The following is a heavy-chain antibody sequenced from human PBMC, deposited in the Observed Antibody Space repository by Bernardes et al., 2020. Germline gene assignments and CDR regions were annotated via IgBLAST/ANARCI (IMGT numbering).Heavy chain of an antibody. CDR2: IKDRANTYTT. V-gene: IGHV3-72*01. Sequence: GGSLRLSCAASGFSFTDHYMDWVRQAPGKGLEWVARIKDRANTYTTKYAASVEGRFTISRDDSEKSLYLQMNSLTAEDTAVYYCVRVDVGSAAASRGTYDYWGQGTLVAVSS. D-gene: IGHD3-16*01. CDR3: VRVDVGSAAASRGTYDY. CDR1: GFSFTDHY. J-gene: IGHJ4*02.